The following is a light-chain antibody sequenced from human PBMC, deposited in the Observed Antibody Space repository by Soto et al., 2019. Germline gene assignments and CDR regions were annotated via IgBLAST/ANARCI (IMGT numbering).Light chain of an antibody. CDR1: SSDVGSSNL. Sequence: QSALTQPASVSGSPGQSIIISCSGTSSDVGSSNLVSWYQQHPGKAPKLIIFEGDRRPSGVSGRFSGSKSGNTASLTISGLQAEDEADYYCCSFARSRTFYVFGTGTKVTVL. J-gene: IGLJ1*01. CDR3: CSFARSRTFYV. CDR2: EGD. V-gene: IGLV2-23*01.